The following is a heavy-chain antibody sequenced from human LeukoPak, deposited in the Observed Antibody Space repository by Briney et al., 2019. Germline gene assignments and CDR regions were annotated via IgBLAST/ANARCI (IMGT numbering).Heavy chain of an antibody. D-gene: IGHD3-10*01. CDR3: ARVYGSGSYAVSILEYYYYYMDV. V-gene: IGHV1-2*02. J-gene: IGHJ6*03. Sequence: GASVKLSCKPSGYTFTGYYMHWVRQAPGQGLEWMGWINPNSGGTNYAQKFQGRVTMTRGTSISRAYMELSMLRSDDTAVYFCARVYGSGSYAVSILEYYYYYMDVWGKGTTVTISS. CDR2: INPNSGGT. CDR1: GYTFTGYY.